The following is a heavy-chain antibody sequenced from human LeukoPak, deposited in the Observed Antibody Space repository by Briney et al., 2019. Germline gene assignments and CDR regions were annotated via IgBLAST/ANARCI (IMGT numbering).Heavy chain of an antibody. CDR3: AKDGTELSGSYLL. Sequence: GGSLRLSCAASGFTFSSYAMSWVRPAPGKGLEWVSAISGSGGSTYYADSVKGRFTISRDNSKNTLYLQMNSLRAEDTAVYYCAKDGTELSGSYLLWGQGTLVTVSS. D-gene: IGHD1-26*01. CDR2: ISGSGGST. V-gene: IGHV3-23*01. J-gene: IGHJ4*02. CDR1: GFTFSSYA.